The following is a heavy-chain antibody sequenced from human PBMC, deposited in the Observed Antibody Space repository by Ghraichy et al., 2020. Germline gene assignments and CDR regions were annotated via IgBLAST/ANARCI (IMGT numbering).Heavy chain of an antibody. CDR3: AREVYCGGGSCYIDY. V-gene: IGHV4-30-2*01. J-gene: IGHJ4*02. CDR1: GGSISSGGYS. D-gene: IGHD2-15*01. Sequence: SETLSLTCTVSGGSISSGGYSWSWIRQPPGKGLEWIGYIYHSGSTYYNPSLKSRVTISVDRSKNQFSLRLSSVTAADTAVYYCAREVYCGGGSCYIDYWGQGTLVTVSS. CDR2: IYHSGST.